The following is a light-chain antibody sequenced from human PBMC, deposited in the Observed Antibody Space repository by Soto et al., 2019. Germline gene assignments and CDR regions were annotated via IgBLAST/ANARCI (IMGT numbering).Light chain of an antibody. J-gene: IGKJ1*01. V-gene: IGKV1-5*01. CDR3: QQYNSYSPT. CDR2: DAS. Sequence: DIQMTQSPSSLSASVGDRFTITCHASQDISNYLNWYQQKPGKAPKLLIYDASSLESGVPSRFSGSGSGTEFTLTISSLQPDDFATYYCQQYNSYSPTFGQGTKVDIK. CDR1: QDISNY.